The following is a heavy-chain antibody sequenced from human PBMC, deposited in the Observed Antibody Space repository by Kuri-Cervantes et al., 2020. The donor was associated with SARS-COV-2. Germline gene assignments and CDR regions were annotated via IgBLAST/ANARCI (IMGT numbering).Heavy chain of an antibody. D-gene: IGHD2-15*01. J-gene: IGHJ4*02. Sequence: SETLSLTCAVYGGSFSGHYWTWIRQPPGKGLDWIGEINHSGSTYYNPSLKSRVTISVDTSKNQFSLKLSSVTAADTAVYYCARGNCSGGSCYSGYFDYWGQGTLVTVSS. CDR2: INHSGST. CDR1: GGSFSGHY. CDR3: ARGNCSGGSCYSGYFDY. V-gene: IGHV4-34*01.